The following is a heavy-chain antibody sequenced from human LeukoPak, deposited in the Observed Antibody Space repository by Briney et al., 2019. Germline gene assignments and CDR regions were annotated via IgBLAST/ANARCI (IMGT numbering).Heavy chain of an antibody. CDR2: IYGSTYT. V-gene: IGHV3-53*01. CDR1: GFTVSSNY. Sequence: WGSLTLSCAASGFTVSSNYMSWVRQAPGKGLEWVSVIYGSTYTYYADSVKGRFTISRDNSKNTLFLQMNSLRADDTAIYYCARDRRGYYGYGMDVWGQGTTVSVSS. CDR3: ARDRRGYYGYGMDV. J-gene: IGHJ6*01. D-gene: IGHD3-10*01.